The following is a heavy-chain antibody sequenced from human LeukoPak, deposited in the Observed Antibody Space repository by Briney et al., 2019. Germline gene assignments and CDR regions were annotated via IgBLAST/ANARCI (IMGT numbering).Heavy chain of an antibody. CDR3: ARGGGTPTTVVAPFAS. CDR1: GGSISNNNW. V-gene: IGHV4-4*02. Sequence: SETLSLTCAVSGGSISNNNWWSWVRQPPGKGLEWIGEIFHSGSTNYSPSRRSRVTISGDKSKNQFSLKLNSVTAADTAVYYCARGGGTPTTVVAPFASWGQGTLVTVSS. D-gene: IGHD4-23*01. J-gene: IGHJ4*02. CDR2: IFHSGST.